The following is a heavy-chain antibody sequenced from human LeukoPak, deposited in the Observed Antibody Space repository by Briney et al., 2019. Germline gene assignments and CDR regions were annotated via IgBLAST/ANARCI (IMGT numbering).Heavy chain of an antibody. V-gene: IGHV1-2*02. Sequence: ASEKVSCKASGYTFTGYYMHWVRQAPGQGLEWMGWINPNSGGTNYAQKFQGRVTMTRDTSISTAYMELSRLRSDDTAVYYCARNVLLWFGELAAGDYWGQGTLVTVSS. CDR3: ARNVLLWFGELAAGDY. D-gene: IGHD3-10*01. CDR1: GYTFTGYY. J-gene: IGHJ4*02. CDR2: INPNSGGT.